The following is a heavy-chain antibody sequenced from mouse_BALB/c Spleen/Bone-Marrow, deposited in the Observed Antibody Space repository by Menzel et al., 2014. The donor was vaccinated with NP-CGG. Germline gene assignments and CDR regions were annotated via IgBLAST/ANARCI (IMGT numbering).Heavy chain of an antibody. Sequence: LQQSGSELVRPGASVKLSCKASGYTFTSYWMHWVKQRPGQGLEWIGYIYPGSGSTNYDEKFKSKATLTVDTSSSTAYMQLSSLTSEDSAVYYCTKGLPSAYWGQGTLVTVSA. D-gene: IGHD2-4*01. V-gene: IGHV1S22*01. CDR2: IYPGSGST. CDR3: TKGLPSAY. CDR1: GYTFTSYW. J-gene: IGHJ3*01.